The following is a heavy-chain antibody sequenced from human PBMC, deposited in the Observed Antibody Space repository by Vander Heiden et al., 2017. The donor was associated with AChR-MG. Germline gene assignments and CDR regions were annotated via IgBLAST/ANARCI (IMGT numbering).Heavy chain of an antibody. V-gene: IGHV4-39*01. D-gene: IGHD3-9*01. CDR2: IYYSGST. Sequence: QLQLQESGPGLAKPSETLSLTCTVSGGSISSSSYYWGGIRQARGKGLEWLGSIYYSGSTYYNPSLKSRVTISVDTSKNQFSLKLSSVTAADTAVYYCARLYYDILTGYLGATLYAFDIWGQGTMVTVSS. CDR1: GGSISSSSYY. J-gene: IGHJ3*02. CDR3: ARLYYDILTGYLGATLYAFDI.